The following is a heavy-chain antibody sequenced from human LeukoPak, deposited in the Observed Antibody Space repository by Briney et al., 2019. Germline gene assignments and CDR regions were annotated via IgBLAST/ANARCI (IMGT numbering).Heavy chain of an antibody. CDR2: ISGSGGNT. J-gene: IGHJ4*02. D-gene: IGHD5-18*01. CDR3: AKDLMAGHLWLQGY. CDR1: GFPFSNYA. V-gene: IGHV3-23*01. Sequence: GGSLRLSCAASGFPFSNYAMSWVRQAPGKGLEWVSAISGSGGNTFYADSVKGRFTISGDNSKNTLYLQMNSLRAEDTAVYYCAKDLMAGHLWLQGYWGQGTLVTVSS.